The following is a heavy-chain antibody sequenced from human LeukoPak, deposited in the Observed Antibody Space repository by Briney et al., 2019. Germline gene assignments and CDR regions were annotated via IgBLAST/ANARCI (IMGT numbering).Heavy chain of an antibody. CDR2: IYYSGST. J-gene: IGHJ4*02. V-gene: IGHV4-30-4*01. CDR1: GVSISSGDYY. Sequence: SETLSLTCTVSGVSISSGDYYWRWIRQPPGKGLEWIGYIYYSGSTYYNPSLKSRVTISVDTSKNQFSLKLSSVTAADTAVYYCAREYSGYGSLGLYFDYWGQGTLDTVSS. CDR3: AREYSGYGSLGLYFDY. D-gene: IGHD5-12*01.